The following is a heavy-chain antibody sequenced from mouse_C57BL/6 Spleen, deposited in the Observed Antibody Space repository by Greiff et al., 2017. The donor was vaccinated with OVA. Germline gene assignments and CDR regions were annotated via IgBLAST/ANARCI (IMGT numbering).Heavy chain of an antibody. V-gene: IGHV1-15*01. Sequence: QVQLKQSGAELVRPGASVTLSCKASGYTFTDYEMHWVKQTPVHGLEWIGAIDPETGGTAYNQKFKGKAILTADKSSSTAYMELRSLTSEDSAVYYCTRSRLTGKDWFAYWGQGTLVTVSA. D-gene: IGHD4-1*01. CDR2: IDPETGGT. J-gene: IGHJ3*01. CDR1: GYTFTDYE. CDR3: TRSRLTGKDWFAY.